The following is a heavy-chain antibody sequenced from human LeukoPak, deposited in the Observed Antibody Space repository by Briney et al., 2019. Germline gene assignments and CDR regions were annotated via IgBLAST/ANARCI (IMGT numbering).Heavy chain of an antibody. CDR3: ARAYSSTWYDSPLDY. V-gene: IGHV3-13*05. D-gene: IGHD6-13*01. Sequence: GGSLRLSCAASGFTFSSYDMHWVRQATGKGLEWVSGIGTTGDPYCPGSVKGRFTISRENAKNSFYLQMNSLRAGDTAVYYCARAYSSTWYDSPLDYWGQGTLVTVSS. CDR1: GFTFSSYD. CDR2: IGTTGDP. J-gene: IGHJ4*02.